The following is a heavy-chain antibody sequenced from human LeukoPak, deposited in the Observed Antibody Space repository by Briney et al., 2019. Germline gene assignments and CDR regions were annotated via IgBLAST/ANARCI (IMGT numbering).Heavy chain of an antibody. CDR1: GFTFSSYA. V-gene: IGHV3-30-3*01. D-gene: IGHD6-13*01. J-gene: IGHJ6*02. CDR3: ARDRRSSSWFPNYYYYGMDV. Sequence: GGSLRLSCAASGFTFSSYAMHWVRQAPGKGLEWVAVISHDGSNKYYADSVKGRFTISRDNSKNTLYLQVNSLRTEDTAVYYCARDRRSSSWFPNYYYYGMDVWGQGTTVTVSS. CDR2: ISHDGSNK.